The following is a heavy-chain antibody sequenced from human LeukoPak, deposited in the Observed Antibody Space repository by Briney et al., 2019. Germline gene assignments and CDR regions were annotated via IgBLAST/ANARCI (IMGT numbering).Heavy chain of an antibody. V-gene: IGHV3-66*01. D-gene: IGHD3-22*01. CDR3: ARDGLDSSGPVAFDI. J-gene: IGHJ3*02. CDR1: EFTVSSNY. Sequence: GGSLRLSCAASEFTVSSNYMSWVRQAPGKGLDWVSIIHIDGVTLYADSVKGRFTISRDNSKNTLYLQMNSLRSEDTAVYYCARDGLDSSGPVAFDIWGQGTMVTVSS. CDR2: IHIDGVT.